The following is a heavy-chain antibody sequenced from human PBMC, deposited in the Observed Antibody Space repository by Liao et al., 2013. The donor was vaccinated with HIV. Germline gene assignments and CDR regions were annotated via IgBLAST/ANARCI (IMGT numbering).Heavy chain of an antibody. CDR3: ARVTEGYDILTGLGEYYFDY. Sequence: QVQLQESGPGLVKPSQTLSLTCTVSGGSISSGDYYWSWIRQPPGKGLEWIGYIYYSGSTYYNPSLKSRVTISVDTSKNQFSLKLSSVTAADTAVYYCARVTEGYDILTGLGEYYFDYWGQGTLVTVSS. CDR2: IYYSGST. V-gene: IGHV4-30-4*08. CDR1: GGSISSGDYY. J-gene: IGHJ4*02. D-gene: IGHD3-9*01.